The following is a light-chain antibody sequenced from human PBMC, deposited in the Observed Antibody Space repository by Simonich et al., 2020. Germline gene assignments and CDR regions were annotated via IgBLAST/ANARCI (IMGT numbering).Light chain of an antibody. CDR2: DNK. CDR3: GTWDSSLSAVV. CDR1: SSNIGAGYD. Sequence: QSVLTQPPSVSGAPGQRVTISCTGSSSNIGAGYDVHWYQQLPGTAPKLLIYDNKTRPSGSPDRFSGSKSGTSATLGITGLQTGDEADYYCGTWDSSLSAVVFGGGTKLTVL. V-gene: IGLV1-51*01. J-gene: IGLJ2*01.